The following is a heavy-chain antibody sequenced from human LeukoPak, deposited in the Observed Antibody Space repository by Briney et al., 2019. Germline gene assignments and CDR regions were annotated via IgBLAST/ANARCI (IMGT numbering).Heavy chain of an antibody. V-gene: IGHV3-21*01. CDR3: ARVGGYCSSISNCYGDY. Sequence: PGGSLRLSCAASGCTFSIYSMNWVRQAPGKGLEWVSCISSGSTNIYYADSVRGRFTISRDNAKNSLYLQMNSLRAEDTAVYYCARVGGYCSSISNCYGDYWGQGTLVTVSS. D-gene: IGHD2-2*03. CDR2: ISSGSTNI. J-gene: IGHJ4*02. CDR1: GCTFSIYS.